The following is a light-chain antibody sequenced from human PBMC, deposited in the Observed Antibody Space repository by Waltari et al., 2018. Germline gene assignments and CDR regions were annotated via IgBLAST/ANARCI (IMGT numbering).Light chain of an antibody. CDR3: QQYNRWPPIT. J-gene: IGKJ5*01. Sequence: EVVMTQSPATLSVSPGERATLSCKASQSVTSNLAWYQQKPGQAPRLLIYEASTRATGISARFSGSGSATQFTLTISSLQSEDSAVYYCQQYNRWPPITFGQGTRLEIK. CDR2: EAS. CDR1: QSVTSN. V-gene: IGKV3-15*01.